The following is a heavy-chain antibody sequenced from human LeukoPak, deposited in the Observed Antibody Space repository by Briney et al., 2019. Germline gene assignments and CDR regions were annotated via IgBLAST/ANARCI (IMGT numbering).Heavy chain of an antibody. CDR1: GFTVSSNY. CDR2: ISGSGDNT. Sequence: PGGSLRLSCAASGFTVSSNYMSWVRQAPGKGLEWVSGISGSGDNTYYADSVKGRFTISRDNSKNTLYVQVNSLGTEDTAAYYCAKGSYYDSSGPFYFDYWGQGTLVTVSS. V-gene: IGHV3-23*01. CDR3: AKGSYYDSSGPFYFDY. J-gene: IGHJ4*02. D-gene: IGHD3-22*01.